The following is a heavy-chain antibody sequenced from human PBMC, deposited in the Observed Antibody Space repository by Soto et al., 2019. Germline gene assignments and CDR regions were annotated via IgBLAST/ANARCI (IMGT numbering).Heavy chain of an antibody. CDR2: IYSSGYS. CDR1: DGSISTSSYY. CDR3: TRHVVFVSGGSSYEF. J-gene: IGHJ4*02. V-gene: IGHV4-39*01. D-gene: IGHD3-16*01. Sequence: SETLSLTCAVSDGSISTSSYYWGWIRQSPGKGLECIGNIYSSGYSYYNPSLSSRLTISIDTSKNQISLKLNSVTAADTALYYCTRHVVFVSGGSSYEFWGQGTLVTVSS.